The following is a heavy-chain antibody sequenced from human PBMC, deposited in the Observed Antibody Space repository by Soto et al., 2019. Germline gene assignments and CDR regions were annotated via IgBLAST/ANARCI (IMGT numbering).Heavy chain of an antibody. V-gene: IGHV1-18*04. D-gene: IGHD2-2*01. Sequence: ASVKVSCKASGYTFTSYGISWVRQAPGQGLEWMGWISAYNGNTNYAQKLQGRVTMTTDTSTSTAYMEVRSLRSDDTAVYYCARAQYQLPIFVGDTVTTFYYYYYGMDVWGQGTTVTVSS. CDR1: GYTFTSYG. CDR2: ISAYNGNT. J-gene: IGHJ6*02. CDR3: ARAQYQLPIFVGDTVTTFYYYYYGMDV.